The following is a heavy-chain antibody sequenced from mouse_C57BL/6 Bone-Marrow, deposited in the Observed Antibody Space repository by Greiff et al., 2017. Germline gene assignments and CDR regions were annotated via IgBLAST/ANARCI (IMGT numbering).Heavy chain of an antibody. J-gene: IGHJ2*01. CDR3: AHYDYDYDGDY. CDR1: GYTFTSYW. D-gene: IGHD2-4*01. Sequence: QVQLQQPGAELVKPGASVKLSCKASGYTFTSYWLHWVKQRPGQGLEWIGMIHPNSGSTNYNEKFKSKATLTVDKSSSTAYMQLSSLTSEDSAVYYCAHYDYDYDGDYWGQGTTLTVSS. CDR2: IHPNSGST. V-gene: IGHV1-64*01.